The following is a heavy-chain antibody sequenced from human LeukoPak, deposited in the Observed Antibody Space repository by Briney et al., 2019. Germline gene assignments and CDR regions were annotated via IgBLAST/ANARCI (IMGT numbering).Heavy chain of an antibody. CDR1: GGSISSGDYY. CDR2: IYYSGST. D-gene: IGHD3-3*01. CDR3: ASHNYDFEGGYYFDY. J-gene: IGHJ4*02. Sequence: SQTLSLTCTVPGGSISSGDYYWSWIRQPPGKGLEWIGYIYYSGSTNYNPSLKSRVTISVDTSKNQFSLKLSSVTAADTAVYYCASHNYDFEGGYYFDYWGQGTLVTVSS. V-gene: IGHV4-30-4*01.